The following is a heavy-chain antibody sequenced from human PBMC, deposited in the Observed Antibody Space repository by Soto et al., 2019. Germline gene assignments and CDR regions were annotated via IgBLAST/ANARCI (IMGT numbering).Heavy chain of an antibody. V-gene: IGHV3-21*01. CDR3: ARDPHVMSGQDIVVVPAANFDY. J-gene: IGHJ4*02. Sequence: EVQLVESGGGLVKPGGSLRLSCAASGFTFSSYSMNWVRQAPGKGLEWVSSISSSSSYIYYADSVKGRFTISRDNAKNSLYLQMNSLRAEDTAVYYCARDPHVMSGQDIVVVPAANFDYWGQGTLVTVSS. D-gene: IGHD2-2*01. CDR2: ISSSSSYI. CDR1: GFTFSSYS.